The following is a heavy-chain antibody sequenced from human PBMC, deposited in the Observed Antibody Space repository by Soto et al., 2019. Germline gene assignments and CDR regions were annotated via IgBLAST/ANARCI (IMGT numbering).Heavy chain of an antibody. V-gene: IGHV1-69*12. Sequence: QVQLVQSGAEVKKPGSSVKVSCKASGGTFSSYAISWVRQAPGQGLEWMGGIIPIFGTANYAQKFQGRVTITADESTSTAYMELSSLRSEDTAVYYCALGIAAAGTFNYYYYYGMDVWGQGTTVTVSS. D-gene: IGHD6-13*01. J-gene: IGHJ6*02. CDR1: GGTFSSYA. CDR2: IIPIFGTA. CDR3: ALGIAAAGTFNYYYYYGMDV.